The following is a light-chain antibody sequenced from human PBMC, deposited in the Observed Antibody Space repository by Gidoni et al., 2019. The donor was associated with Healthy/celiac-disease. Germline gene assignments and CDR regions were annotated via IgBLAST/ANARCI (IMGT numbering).Light chain of an antibody. CDR3: QKYNSAPRT. CDR1: QGISNY. J-gene: IGKJ1*01. Sequence: DIQMTQSPSSLSASVGDRVTTTCRASQGISNYLAWYQQKPGKVPKLLIYAASTLQSVVPSRFSGSGSVTDFTLTISSLQPEDVATYYCQKYNSAPRTFGQGTKVEIK. V-gene: IGKV1-27*01. CDR2: AAS.